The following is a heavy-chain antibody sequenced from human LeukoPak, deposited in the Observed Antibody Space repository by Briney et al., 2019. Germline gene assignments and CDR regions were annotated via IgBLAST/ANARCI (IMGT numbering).Heavy chain of an antibody. CDR1: GGSISSYY. D-gene: IGHD1-1*01. V-gene: IGHV4-59*08. CDR3: ARHRRTTGTTRWFDP. Sequence: SETLSLTCTVSGGSISSYYWSWIRQPPGKGLEWNGYIYYSGSTNYNPSLKSRVTISVDTSKNQFSLKLSSVTAADTAVYYCARHRRTTGTTRWFDPWGQGTLVTVSS. CDR2: IYYSGST. J-gene: IGHJ5*02.